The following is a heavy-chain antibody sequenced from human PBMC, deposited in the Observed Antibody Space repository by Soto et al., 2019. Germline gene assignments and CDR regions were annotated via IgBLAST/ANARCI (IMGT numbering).Heavy chain of an antibody. CDR3: ARAKYYYDSSGYNPFDY. CDR2: INHSGST. V-gene: IGHV4-34*01. J-gene: IGHJ4*02. Sequence: PSETLSLTCAVYGGSFSGYYCSWIRQPPGKGLEWIGEINHSGSTNYNPSLKSRVTISVDTSKNQFSLKLSSVTAADTAVYYCARAKYYYDSSGYNPFDYWGQGTLVTVSS. D-gene: IGHD3-22*01. CDR1: GGSFSGYY.